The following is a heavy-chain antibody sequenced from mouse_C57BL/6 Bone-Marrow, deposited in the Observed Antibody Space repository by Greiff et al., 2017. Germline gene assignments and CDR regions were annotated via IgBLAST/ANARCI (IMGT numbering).Heavy chain of an antibody. CDR1: GYTFTSYW. CDR3: TAGLRPFDY. CDR2: IYPGNSDT. J-gene: IGHJ2*01. V-gene: IGHV1-5*01. D-gene: IGHD3-2*02. Sequence: VQLQQPGAELVKPGASVKMSCKASGYTFTSYWMHWVKQRPGQGLEWIGAIYPGNSDTSYNQKFKGKAKLTAVTSASTAYMELSSLTNEDSAVYYCTAGLRPFDYWGQGTTLTVSS.